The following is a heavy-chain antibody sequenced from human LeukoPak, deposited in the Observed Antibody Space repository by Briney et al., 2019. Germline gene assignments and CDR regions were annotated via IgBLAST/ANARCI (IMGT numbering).Heavy chain of an antibody. J-gene: IGHJ4*02. D-gene: IGHD6-19*01. V-gene: IGHV7-4-1*02. CDR2: INTNTGNP. CDR1: GYTFTSYA. Sequence: ASVKVSCKASGYTFTSYAMNWARQAPGQGLEWMGWINTNTGNPTYAQGFTGRFVFSLDTSVSTAYLQISSLKAEDTAVYYCARQSSGWYTATFDYWGQGTLVTVSS. CDR3: ARQSSGWYTATFDY.